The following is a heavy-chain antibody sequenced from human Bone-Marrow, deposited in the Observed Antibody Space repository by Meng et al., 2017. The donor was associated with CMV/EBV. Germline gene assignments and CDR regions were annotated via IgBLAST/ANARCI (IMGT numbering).Heavy chain of an antibody. CDR3: AKAHYSIGPGAFDI. Sequence: GESLKISCAASGFTFSSYGMSWVRQAPGKGLEWVSTISASGGSTYYADSVKGRFTISRDNSKNTLYLQMNSLRAEDTAVYYCAKAHYSIGPGAFDIWGQETMVTVSS. J-gene: IGHJ3*02. D-gene: IGHD6-25*01. CDR2: ISASGGST. V-gene: IGHV3-23*01. CDR1: GFTFSSYG.